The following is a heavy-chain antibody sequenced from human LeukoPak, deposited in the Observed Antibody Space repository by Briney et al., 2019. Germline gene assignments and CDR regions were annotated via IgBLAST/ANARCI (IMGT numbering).Heavy chain of an antibody. Sequence: PGGSLRLSCAASGFTVSSNYMSWVRQAPGKGLEWVSVIYSGGSTYYADSVKGRFTISRDNPKNTLYLQMNSLRAEDTAVYYCASTFYGDSPHYWGQGTLVTVSS. D-gene: IGHD4-17*01. CDR1: GFTVSSNY. J-gene: IGHJ4*02. V-gene: IGHV3-66*01. CDR2: IYSGGST. CDR3: ASTFYGDSPHY.